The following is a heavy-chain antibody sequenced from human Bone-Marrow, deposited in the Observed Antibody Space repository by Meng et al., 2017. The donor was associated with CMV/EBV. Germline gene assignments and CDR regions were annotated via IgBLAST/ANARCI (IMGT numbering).Heavy chain of an antibody. J-gene: IGHJ2*01. V-gene: IGHV3-30*02. D-gene: IGHD3-3*01. CDR3: AKEQTSSRRFLEGGPNFDL. Sequence: GGSLRLSCVASGFTFSDYGMHWVRQAPGKGLEWVAFTRFDGRFTYYPDSVKGRITISRDNSRNTLFLQINSLRPDDTALYYCAKEQTSSRRFLEGGPNFDLWGRGTLVTVSS. CDR1: GFTFSDYG. CDR2: TRFDGRFT.